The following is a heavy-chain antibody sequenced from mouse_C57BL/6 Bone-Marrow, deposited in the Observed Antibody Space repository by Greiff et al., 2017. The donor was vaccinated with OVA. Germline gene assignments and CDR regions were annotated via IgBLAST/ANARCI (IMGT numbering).Heavy chain of an antibody. CDR2: IDPEDGET. CDR1: GFNIKDYY. D-gene: IGHD1-1*01. Sequence: EVQLQQSGAELVKPGASVKLSCTASGFNIKDYYMHWVKQRTEQGLEWIGRIDPEDGETKYAPKFQGKATITADTSSNTAYLQLSSLTSEDTAVYYGARSVITTVVAPNYFDYWGQGTTLTVSS. CDR3: ARSVITTVVAPNYFDY. J-gene: IGHJ2*01. V-gene: IGHV14-2*01.